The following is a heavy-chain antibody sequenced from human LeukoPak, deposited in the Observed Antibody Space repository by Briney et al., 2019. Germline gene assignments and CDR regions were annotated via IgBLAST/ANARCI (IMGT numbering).Heavy chain of an antibody. V-gene: IGHV4-4*07. CDR3: ARDLGEGIYGFNYYMDV. D-gene: IGHD3-10*01. Sequence: SETLSLTCTVSGGSISSYYCNWIRQPAGKGLEWIGRISNSGSTNYNPSLKSRVTITVDKSKNQFSLKLTSVTAADTAVYYCARDLGEGIYGFNYYMDVWGKGTRGTVSS. CDR1: GGSISSYY. CDR2: ISNSGST. J-gene: IGHJ6*03.